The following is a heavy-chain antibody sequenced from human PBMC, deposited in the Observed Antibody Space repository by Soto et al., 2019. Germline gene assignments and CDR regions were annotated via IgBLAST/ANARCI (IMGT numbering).Heavy chain of an antibody. Sequence: QVQLQQWGAGLLKPSETLSLTCAVYGGSFSGYYWSWIRQPPGKGLAWIGEINHSGSTNYNPSLKSRVTISVDTSNSQFSLKLGSVTAADTAVYYCARGGRMYSSGWYDYWGQGTLVTVSS. CDR1: GGSFSGYY. CDR3: ARGGRMYSSGWYDY. D-gene: IGHD6-19*01. J-gene: IGHJ4*02. CDR2: INHSGST. V-gene: IGHV4-34*01.